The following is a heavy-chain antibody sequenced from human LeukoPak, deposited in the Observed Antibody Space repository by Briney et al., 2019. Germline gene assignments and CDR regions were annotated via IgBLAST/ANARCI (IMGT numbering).Heavy chain of an antibody. Sequence: GGSLRLSCAAFGLTFSDYWMTWVRQAPGKGLEWVANIKQDGSEKYYVDSVKGRFTISSDNAKNSLYLQMNSLRAEDTAVYYCARYYDGSVYNDAFDIWGQGTMVTVSS. V-gene: IGHV3-7*01. CDR3: ARYYDGSVYNDAFDI. CDR1: GLTFSDYW. CDR2: IKQDGSEK. D-gene: IGHD3-22*01. J-gene: IGHJ3*02.